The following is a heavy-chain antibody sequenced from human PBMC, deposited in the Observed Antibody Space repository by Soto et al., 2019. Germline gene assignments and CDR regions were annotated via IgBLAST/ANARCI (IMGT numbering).Heavy chain of an antibody. Sequence: SETLSLTCSVSGAYIKSGGYYWNWIRQHPGNDLEWMGYIYYGGATNYNPSLKSRLIISIDTPNNQFCLRLSSVTAADTAVYFCARDSTIAARAFDIWRQGTRVTVSS. V-gene: IGHV4-31*03. CDR1: GAYIKSGGYY. CDR2: IYYGGAT. CDR3: ARDSTIAARAFDI. J-gene: IGHJ3*02. D-gene: IGHD6-13*01.